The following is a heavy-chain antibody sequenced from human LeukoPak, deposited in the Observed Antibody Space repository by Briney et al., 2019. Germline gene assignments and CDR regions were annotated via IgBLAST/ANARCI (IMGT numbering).Heavy chain of an antibody. J-gene: IGHJ4*02. Sequence: KSGGSLRLSCTASGFAFSGYSMDWVRQAPGKGLEWVAFIRYDGSNKYYADSVKGRFTISRDNSKNTLYLQMNSLRAEDTAVYYCTRGLQGDYWGQGTLVTVSS. CDR1: GFAFSGYS. V-gene: IGHV3-30*02. CDR2: IRYDGSNK. D-gene: IGHD4-11*01. CDR3: TRGLQGDY.